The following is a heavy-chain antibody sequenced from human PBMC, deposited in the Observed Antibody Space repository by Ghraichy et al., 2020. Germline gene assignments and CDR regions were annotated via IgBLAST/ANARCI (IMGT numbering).Heavy chain of an antibody. V-gene: IGHV3-74*01. CDR1: EFTFSSYW. D-gene: IGHD6-13*01. CDR3: ARAVAAAEDYYYYGMDV. Sequence: SLRLSCAASEFTFSSYWMYWVRQAPGKGLVWVSRINSDGSSTSYADSVKGRFTISRDNAKNTLYLQMNSLRAEDTAVYYCARAVAAAEDYYYYGMDVWGQGTTVTVSS. CDR2: INSDGSST. J-gene: IGHJ6*02.